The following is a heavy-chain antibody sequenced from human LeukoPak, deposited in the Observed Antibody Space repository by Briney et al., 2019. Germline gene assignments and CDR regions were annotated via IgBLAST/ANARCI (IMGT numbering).Heavy chain of an antibody. V-gene: IGHV1-2*02. Sequence: ASVKVSCKASGYTFTGYYMHWVRQAPGQGLEWMGWINPNSGGTNYAQKFQGRVTMTRDTSIGTAYMELSRLRSDDTAVYYCARGYNSGSWFDPWGQGTLVTVSS. CDR1: GYTFTGYY. J-gene: IGHJ5*02. D-gene: IGHD6-19*01. CDR2: INPNSGGT. CDR3: ARGYNSGSWFDP.